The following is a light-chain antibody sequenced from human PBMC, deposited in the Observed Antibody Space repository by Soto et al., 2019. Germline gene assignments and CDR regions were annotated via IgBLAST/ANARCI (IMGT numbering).Light chain of an antibody. CDR3: QHYGSSPGLT. J-gene: IGKJ4*01. Sequence: EIVFTQSPGPLALSPGGRATLSCRARQTVRNNYLAWYQQKPGQAPRLLIYDASSRATGIPDRFSGGGSGTDFTLTISRLESEDSAVYYCQHYGSSPGLTFGGGTKVDIK. CDR2: DAS. V-gene: IGKV3-20*01. CDR1: QTVRNNY.